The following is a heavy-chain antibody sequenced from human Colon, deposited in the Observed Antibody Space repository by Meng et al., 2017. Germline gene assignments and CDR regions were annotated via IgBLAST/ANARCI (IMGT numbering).Heavy chain of an antibody. CDR1: GGSISTYY. CDR3: ARHQNGGTYPLDY. D-gene: IGHD3-16*02. Sequence: QGQLQESGPGLVKPSETLSLTCAGSGGSISTYYWSWIRQPPGKGLEWIGNNYYSGSTNYNPSLASRVTISVDSSKNQFSLKLSSVTAADTAVYYCARHQNGGTYPLDYWGQGTLVTVSS. CDR2: NYYSGST. J-gene: IGHJ4*02. V-gene: IGHV4-59*08.